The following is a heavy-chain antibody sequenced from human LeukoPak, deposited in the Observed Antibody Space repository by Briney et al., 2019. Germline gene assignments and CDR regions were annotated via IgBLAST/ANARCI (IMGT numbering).Heavy chain of an antibody. V-gene: IGHV4-59*01. CDR3: ARGGSGYDFDY. CDR2: IYYSGST. D-gene: IGHD5-12*01. CDR1: GGSISSYY. J-gene: IGHJ4*02. Sequence: SETLSLTCTVSGGSISSYYCSWIRQPPGKGLEWIGYIYYSGSTNYNPSLKSRVTISVDTSKNQFSLKLSSVTAADTAVYYCARGGSGYDFDYWGQGTLVTVSS.